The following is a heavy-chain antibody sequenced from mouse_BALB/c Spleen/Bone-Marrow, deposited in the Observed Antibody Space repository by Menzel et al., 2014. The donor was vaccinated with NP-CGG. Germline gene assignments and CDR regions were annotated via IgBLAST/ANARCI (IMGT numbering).Heavy chain of an antibody. J-gene: IGHJ1*01. CDR2: FNPYNDGP. V-gene: IGHV1-14*01. CDR1: GYTFTSYV. Sequence: EVKLVESGPELVKPGASVKMSCKASGYTFTSYVMHWVKQKPGQGLEWIGYFNPYNDGPKYNEKFKGKATLTSDKSSSTAYMELSSLTSEDSAVYYCARNYDSSYWYFDVWGAGTTVTVSS. D-gene: IGHD1-1*01. CDR3: ARNYDSSYWYFDV.